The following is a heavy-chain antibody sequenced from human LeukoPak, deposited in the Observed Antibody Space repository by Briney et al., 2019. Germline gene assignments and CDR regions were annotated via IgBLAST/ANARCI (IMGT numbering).Heavy chain of an antibody. Sequence: QPGGSLRLSCAASGFTFSTYEMNWVRQAPGKGLEWASYISGGGSNIYYADSVKGRFTASRDDAKNSLDLQMNSLRAEDTAVYYCARTPTYGFWSGYTLDVWGQGTTVTVSS. V-gene: IGHV3-48*03. D-gene: IGHD3-3*01. CDR2: ISGGGSNI. CDR1: GFTFSTYE. J-gene: IGHJ6*02. CDR3: ARTPTYGFWSGYTLDV.